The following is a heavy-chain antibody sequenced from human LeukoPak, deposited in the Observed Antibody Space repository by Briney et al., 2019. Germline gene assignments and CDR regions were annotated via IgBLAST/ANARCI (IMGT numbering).Heavy chain of an antibody. Sequence: GGSLRLSCAASGFTFSTYGMHWVRQAPGKGLEWVAFIRSDGSTKYFADSVKGRFTISRDNSKNSLYLQMNSLRAEDTAVYYCATDYSSSWFVAHPIDYWGQGTLVTVSS. V-gene: IGHV3-30*02. D-gene: IGHD6-13*01. CDR2: IRSDGSTK. CDR1: GFTFSTYG. J-gene: IGHJ4*02. CDR3: ATDYSSSWFVAHPIDY.